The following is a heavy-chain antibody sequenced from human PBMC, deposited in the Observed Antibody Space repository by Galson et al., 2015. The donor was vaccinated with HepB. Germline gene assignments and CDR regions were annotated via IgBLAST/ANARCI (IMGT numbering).Heavy chain of an antibody. V-gene: IGHV7-4-1*02. CDR1: GYTFSPYA. CDR2: INTNTGNP. CDR3: ARHAPILTGYYGGFDY. Sequence: SVKVSCKASGYTFSPYAINWVRQAPGQGLEWMGWINTNTGNPSYAQGFIGRFVFSLDTSVTTAYLQISGLKAEDTAVYYCARHAPILTGYYGGFDYWGQGTLVTVSS. J-gene: IGHJ4*02. D-gene: IGHD3-9*01.